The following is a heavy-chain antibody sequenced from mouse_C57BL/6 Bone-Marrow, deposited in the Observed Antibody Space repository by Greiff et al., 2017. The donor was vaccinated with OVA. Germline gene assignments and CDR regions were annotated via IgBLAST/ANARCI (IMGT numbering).Heavy chain of an antibody. V-gene: IGHV7-1*01. Sequence: DVKLVESGGGLVQSGRSLRLSCATSGFTFSDFYMEWVRQAPGKGLEWIAASRNKANDYTTEYSASVKGRFIVSRDTSQSILYLQMNALRAEDTAIYYCARDHGTYYAMDYWGQGTSVTVSS. CDR3: ARDHGTYYAMDY. CDR1: GFTFSDFY. J-gene: IGHJ4*01. D-gene: IGHD2-1*01. CDR2: SRNKANDYTT.